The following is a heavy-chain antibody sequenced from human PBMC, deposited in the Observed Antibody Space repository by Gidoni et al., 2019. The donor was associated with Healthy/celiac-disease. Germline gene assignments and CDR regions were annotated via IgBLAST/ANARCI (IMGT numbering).Heavy chain of an antibody. CDR1: GGTFSSYA. CDR3: ARGIAARSAFDI. V-gene: IGHV1-69*01. Sequence: QVQLVQSVAEVKKPGSSVTVSCKASGGTFSSYAISWVRQAPGQGLEWMGGIIPIFGTANYAQKFQGRVTITADESTSTAYMELSSRRSEDTAVYYCARGIAARSAFDIWGQGTMVTVSS. D-gene: IGHD6-6*01. CDR2: IIPIFGTA. J-gene: IGHJ3*02.